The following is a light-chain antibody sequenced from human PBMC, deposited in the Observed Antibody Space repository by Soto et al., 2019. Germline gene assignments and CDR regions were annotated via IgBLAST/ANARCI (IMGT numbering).Light chain of an antibody. Sequence: EIVLTQSPATLSLSPGERATLSCWASQSVGSSYLAWYQQRPGLAPRLLIYDASTRATGIPARFSGSGSGTEFTLTISSLQSDDIAVYYCQQYHNWPAFGQGTKVDI. CDR3: QQYHNWPA. CDR1: QSVGSSY. CDR2: DAS. J-gene: IGKJ1*01. V-gene: IGKV3D-15*01.